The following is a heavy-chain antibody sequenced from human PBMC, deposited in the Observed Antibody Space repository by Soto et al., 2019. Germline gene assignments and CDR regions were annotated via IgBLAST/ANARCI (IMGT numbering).Heavy chain of an antibody. J-gene: IGHJ6*02. V-gene: IGHV3-23*01. D-gene: IGHD6-13*01. CDR1: GFAFSTYA. Sequence: GGSLRLSCAAAGFAFSTYAMTWVRQAPGKGLEWVSVISGSGGSSYYAASVKGRFTISRDNSKNTLFLQMNGLRAEDTAVYYCAKVTKRAAAGRYEYYKYGMDVWGQGTTVTV. CDR3: AKVTKRAAAGRYEYYKYGMDV. CDR2: ISGSGGSS.